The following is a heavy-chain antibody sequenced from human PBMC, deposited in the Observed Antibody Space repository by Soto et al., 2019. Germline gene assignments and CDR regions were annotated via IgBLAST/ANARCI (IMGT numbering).Heavy chain of an antibody. CDR2: IRSKANSYAT. J-gene: IGHJ5*02. CDR1: GFTFSGSA. Sequence: EVQLVESGGGLVQPGGSLKLSCAASGFTFSGSAMHWVRQASGKGLEWVGRIRSKANSYATAYAASVKGRFTISRDDSQNAAYLQMNSLKTEDTAVYYCTTVLRWFGELSSVGWFDPWGQGTLVTVSS. V-gene: IGHV3-73*02. D-gene: IGHD3-10*01. CDR3: TTVLRWFGELSSVGWFDP.